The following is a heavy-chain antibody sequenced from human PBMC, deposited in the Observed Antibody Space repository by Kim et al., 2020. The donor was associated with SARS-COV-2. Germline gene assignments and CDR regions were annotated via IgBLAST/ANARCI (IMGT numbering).Heavy chain of an antibody. CDR1: GFTVSSNH. CDR3: AREQGFYAF. J-gene: IGHJ4*02. CDR2: IYSGGNT. Sequence: GGSLRLSCTASGFTVSSNHMSWVRQAPGKGLEWVSVIYSGGNTHYADSVKGGRTTSRDNSNNTLFLQMKSLGVEDTAVYYCAREQGFYAFWGQGNLVTVSS. V-gene: IGHV3-53*05. D-gene: IGHD2-2*01.